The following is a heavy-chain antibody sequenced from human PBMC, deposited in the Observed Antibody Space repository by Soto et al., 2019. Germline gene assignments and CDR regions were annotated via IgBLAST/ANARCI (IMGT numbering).Heavy chain of an antibody. V-gene: IGHV3-30*18. D-gene: IGHD2-8*01. CDR3: AKDNRMGAFDI. CDR1: GFTFSSYG. CDR2: ISYDGSNK. Sequence: QVQLVESGGGVVQPGRSLRLSCAASGFTFSSYGMHWVRQAPGKGLEWVAVISYDGSNKYYADSVKGRFTISRDNSKSTLYLQMNSLRAEDTAVYYCAKDNRMGAFDIWGQGTMVTVSS. J-gene: IGHJ3*02.